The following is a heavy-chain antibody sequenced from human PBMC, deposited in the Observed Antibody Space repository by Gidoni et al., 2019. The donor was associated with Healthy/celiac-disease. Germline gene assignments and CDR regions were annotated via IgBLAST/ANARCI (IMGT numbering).Heavy chain of an antibody. D-gene: IGHD3-3*01. J-gene: IGHJ4*02. Sequence: EVQLVESGGGLVQPGGSLRLSCAASGFTFSSYCMSWVRQAPGTGLEWVAKIKQDGSEKYYVDSGKGRFTISRDNAKNSLYLQMNSLRAEDTAVYYCARDIPRPSFWSGYSHQGGDLDYWGQGTLVTVSS. CDR3: ARDIPRPSFWSGYSHQGGDLDY. CDR1: GFTFSSYC. V-gene: IGHV3-7*01. CDR2: IKQDGSEK.